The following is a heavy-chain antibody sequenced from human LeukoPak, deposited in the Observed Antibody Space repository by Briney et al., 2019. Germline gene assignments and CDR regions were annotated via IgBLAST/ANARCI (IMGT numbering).Heavy chain of an antibody. D-gene: IGHD5-24*01. CDR1: GGSISSSSYY. V-gene: IGHV4-39*01. Sequence: PSETLSLTCTVSGGSISSSSYYWGWIRQPPGKGLEWIGSIYYSGSTYYNPSLKSRVTISVDTSKNQFSLKLSSVTAADTAVYYCARLCGDGYMDYWGQGTLVTVPS. CDR3: ARLCGDGYMDY. CDR2: IYYSGST. J-gene: IGHJ4*02.